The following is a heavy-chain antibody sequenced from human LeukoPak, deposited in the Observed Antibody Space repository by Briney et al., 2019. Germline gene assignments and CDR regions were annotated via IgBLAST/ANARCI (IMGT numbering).Heavy chain of an antibody. V-gene: IGHV3-33*01. CDR3: ARDDYDSSGPDY. CDR1: GFTFSSYG. Sequence: GRSLRLSCAASGFTFSSYGMHWVRQAPGKGLERVAVIWYDGSNKYYADSVKGRFTISRDNSKNTLYLQMNSLRAEDTAVYYCARDDYDSSGPDYWGQGTLVTVSS. J-gene: IGHJ4*02. CDR2: IWYDGSNK. D-gene: IGHD3-22*01.